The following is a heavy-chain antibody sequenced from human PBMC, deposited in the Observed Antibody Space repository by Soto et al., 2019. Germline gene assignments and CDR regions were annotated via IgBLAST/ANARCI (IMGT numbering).Heavy chain of an antibody. D-gene: IGHD6-19*01. CDR2: IDWDDDK. V-gene: IGHV2-70*11. J-gene: IGHJ3*02. CDR1: GFSLSTSGMC. CDR3: ARIPTPLFFEYRSVWAFDI. Sequence: SGPTLVNPTQTLTLTCTFSGFSLSTSGMCVSWIRQPPGKALEWLARIDWDDDKYYSTSLKTRLTISKDTSKNQVVLTMTNMDPVDTATYYCARIPTPLFFEYRSVWAFDIWGQGTMLTVSS.